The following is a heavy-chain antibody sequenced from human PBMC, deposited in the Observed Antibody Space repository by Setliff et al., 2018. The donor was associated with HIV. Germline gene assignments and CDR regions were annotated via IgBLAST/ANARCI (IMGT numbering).Heavy chain of an antibody. Sequence: GGSLRLSCAASGLSFSSYVMSWVRQAPGKGLEWVSGISGSGGSTYYADSVKGRFTISRDNSKNKVYPQMNNLRAEDTAVYYCATDSSGYYLGSFDYWGQGTLVTVSS. CDR3: ATDSSGYYLGSFDY. D-gene: IGHD3-22*01. V-gene: IGHV3-23*01. CDR2: ISGSGGST. J-gene: IGHJ4*02. CDR1: GLSFSSYV.